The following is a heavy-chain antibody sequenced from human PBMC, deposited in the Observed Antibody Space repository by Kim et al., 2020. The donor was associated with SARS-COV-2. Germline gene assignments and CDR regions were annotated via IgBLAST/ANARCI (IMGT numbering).Heavy chain of an antibody. Sequence: GGSLRLSCAASGFTFSSYAMHWVRQAPGKGLEWVAVISYDGSNKYYADSVKGRFTISRDNSKNTLYLQMNSLRAEDTAVYYCARGPGGTKYNWFDPWGQGTLGTVSS. CDR1: GFTFSSYA. CDR3: ARGPGGTKYNWFDP. D-gene: IGHD1-7*01. J-gene: IGHJ5*02. V-gene: IGHV3-30-3*01. CDR2: ISYDGSNK.